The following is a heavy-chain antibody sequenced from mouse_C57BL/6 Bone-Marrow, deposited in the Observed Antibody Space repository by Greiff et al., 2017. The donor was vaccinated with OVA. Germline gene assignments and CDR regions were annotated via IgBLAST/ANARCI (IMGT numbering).Heavy chain of an antibody. CDR1: GYTFTSYW. V-gene: IGHV1-59*01. D-gene: IGHD2-3*01. J-gene: IGHJ1*03. CDR3: ARWLLPHWYFDV. CDR2: IDPSDSYT. Sequence: QVQLQQPGAELVRPGTSVKLSCKASGYTFTSYWMHWVKQRPGQGLEWIGVIDPSDSYTNYNQKFKGKATLTVDTSSSTAYMQLSSLTSEDSAVYYCARWLLPHWYFDVWGTGTTVTVSS.